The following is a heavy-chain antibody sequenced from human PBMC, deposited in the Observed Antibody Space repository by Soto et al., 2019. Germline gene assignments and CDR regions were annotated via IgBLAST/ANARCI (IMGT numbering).Heavy chain of an antibody. D-gene: IGHD6-13*01. CDR1: GYTFTSYY. CDR2: INPSGGST. Sequence: SVKVSCKAAGYTFTSYYMHWVRQAPGQGLEWMGIINPSGGSTSYAQKFQGRVTMTRDTSTSTVYMELSSLSSEDTAVYYCARDAIESRSWYVSIVTPGYYYRMDVWGQGTTVTVSS. CDR3: ARDAIESRSWYVSIVTPGYYYRMDV. V-gene: IGHV1-46*01. J-gene: IGHJ6*02.